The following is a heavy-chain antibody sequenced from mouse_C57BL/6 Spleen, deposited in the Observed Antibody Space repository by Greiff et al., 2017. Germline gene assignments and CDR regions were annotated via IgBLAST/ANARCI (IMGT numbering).Heavy chain of an antibody. V-gene: IGHV1-18*01. D-gene: IGHD1-1*01. CDR3: ARSDYGSSYVGAMDY. CDR1: GYTFTDYN. CDR2: INPNNGGT. Sequence: VQLQQSGPELVKPGASVKIPCKASGYTFTDYNMDWVKQSHGKSLEWIGDINPNNGGTIYNQKFKGKATLTVDKSSSTAYMERRSLTSEDTAVYYCARSDYGSSYVGAMDYWGQGTSVTVSS. J-gene: IGHJ4*01.